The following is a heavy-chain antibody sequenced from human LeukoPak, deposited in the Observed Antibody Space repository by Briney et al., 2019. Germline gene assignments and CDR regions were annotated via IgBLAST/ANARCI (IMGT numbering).Heavy chain of an antibody. CDR3: ARVHMNGRGQESWFDP. D-gene: IGHD1-26*01. Sequence: SETLSLTCTVSGGSISSYYWSWIRQPPGKGLEWIGYIYCSGSTNYNPSLKSRVTISVDTSKNQFSLKLSSVTAADTAVYYCARVHMNGRGQESWFDPWGQGTLVTVSS. CDR2: IYCSGST. V-gene: IGHV4-59*01. J-gene: IGHJ5*02. CDR1: GGSISSYY.